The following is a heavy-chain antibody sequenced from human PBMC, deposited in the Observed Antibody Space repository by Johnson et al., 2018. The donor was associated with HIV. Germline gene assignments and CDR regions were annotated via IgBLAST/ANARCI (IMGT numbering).Heavy chain of an antibody. CDR3: AKGEVGATEVDAFDI. D-gene: IGHD1-26*01. V-gene: IGHV3-30*04. Sequence: HVQLVESGGGVVQPGRSLRLSCAASGFIFSSYAMHWVRQAPGKGLEWVAVISYDGSNKYYADSVKGRFTISRDNSKNTLYLKMNSLRAEDTAVYYCAKGEVGATEVDAFDIWGQGTMVTVSS. J-gene: IGHJ3*02. CDR2: ISYDGSNK. CDR1: GFIFSSYA.